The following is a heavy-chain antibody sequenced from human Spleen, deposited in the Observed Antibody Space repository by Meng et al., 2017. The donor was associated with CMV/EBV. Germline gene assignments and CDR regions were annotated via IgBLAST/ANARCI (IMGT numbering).Heavy chain of an antibody. Sequence: EVQVVESGGGLVQPGGSLRLSCAASGFTFSRYWMHWFRQAPGKGLVWVSTIHPDGVRTDYADSVKGRFTISRDNAKNTLSLQMNGLRDEDSALYYCAKDLHWGQSDYWGQGTLVTVSS. D-gene: IGHD7-27*01. CDR3: AKDLHWGQSDY. V-gene: IGHV3-74*01. J-gene: IGHJ4*02. CDR2: IHPDGVRT. CDR1: GFTFSRYW.